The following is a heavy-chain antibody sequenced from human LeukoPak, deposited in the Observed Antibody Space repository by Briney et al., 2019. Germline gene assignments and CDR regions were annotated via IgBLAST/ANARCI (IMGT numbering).Heavy chain of an antibody. Sequence: ASVKVSCKASGGTFSSYAISWVRQAPGQGLEWMGGIIPIFGTANYAQKFQGRVTITTDESTSTAYMELSSLRSGDTAVYYCARASWSGYLYYYMDVWGKGTTVTVSS. CDR1: GGTFSSYA. V-gene: IGHV1-69*05. D-gene: IGHD3/OR15-3a*01. CDR2: IIPIFGTA. CDR3: ARASWSGYLYYYMDV. J-gene: IGHJ6*03.